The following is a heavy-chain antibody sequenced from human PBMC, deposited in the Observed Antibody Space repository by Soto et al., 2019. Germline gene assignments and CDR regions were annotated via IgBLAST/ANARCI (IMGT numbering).Heavy chain of an antibody. CDR3: ARYSSSFFDP. D-gene: IGHD6-6*01. V-gene: IGHV4-39*07. CDR1: GGSISSSSYY. J-gene: IGHJ5*02. Sequence: SETLSLTCTVSGGSISSSSYYWGWIRQPPGKGLEWIGSIYYSGSTYYNPSLKSRVTISVDTSKNQFSLKLSSVTAADTAVYYCARYSSSFFDPWGQGTLVTVSS. CDR2: IYYSGST.